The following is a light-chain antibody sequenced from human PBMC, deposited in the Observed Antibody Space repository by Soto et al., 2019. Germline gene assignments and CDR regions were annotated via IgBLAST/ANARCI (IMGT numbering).Light chain of an antibody. Sequence: QSALTQPASVSGSPGQSITISCTGTSSDIGSYNLVSWYQQHPGKAPKLMIYEGNKRPSGVSDRFSGSKSGNTASLTISGRQAEDEADYYCCSYAGSSSVLFGGGTKVTVL. V-gene: IGLV2-23*01. J-gene: IGLJ2*01. CDR3: CSYAGSSSVL. CDR2: EGN. CDR1: SSDIGSYNL.